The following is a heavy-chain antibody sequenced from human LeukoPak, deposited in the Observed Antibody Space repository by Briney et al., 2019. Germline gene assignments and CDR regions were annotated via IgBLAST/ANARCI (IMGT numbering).Heavy chain of an antibody. J-gene: IGHJ3*02. CDR1: EYSISTGYY. CDR2: IYHSGST. V-gene: IGHV4-38-2*02. Sequence: SETLFLTCTVSEYSISTGYYWGWIRQPPGKGLEWIGSIYHSGSTYYNPSLKSRVTMSVDTSKNQFSLKLSSVTAADTAVYYCAREVLEMATILSAFDIWGQGTMVTVSS. CDR3: AREVLEMATILSAFDI. D-gene: IGHD5-24*01.